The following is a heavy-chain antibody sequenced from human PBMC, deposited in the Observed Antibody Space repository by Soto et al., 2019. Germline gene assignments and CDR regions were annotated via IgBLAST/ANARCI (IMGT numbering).Heavy chain of an antibody. Sequence: GGSLRLSCSASGFTFSTYWMHWVRQAPGKGLVWVSRLNTDGSTTTYADSVKGRFTTSRDNAKNTLYLQMNSLRVEDTAVYYCARDRDTYGLNFFDYWGQGTLVTVSS. J-gene: IGHJ4*02. CDR2: LNTDGSTT. V-gene: IGHV3-74*01. CDR3: ARDRDTYGLNFFDY. D-gene: IGHD5-18*01. CDR1: GFTFSTYW.